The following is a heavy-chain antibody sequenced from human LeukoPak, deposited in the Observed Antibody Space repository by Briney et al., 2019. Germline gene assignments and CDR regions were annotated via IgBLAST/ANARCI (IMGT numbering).Heavy chain of an antibody. V-gene: IGHV3-48*04. CDR1: GFTFSSYS. D-gene: IGHD5-18*01. CDR3: ARSDPAMVISLNY. CDR2: ISSSSSTI. J-gene: IGHJ4*02. Sequence: PGGSLRLSCAASGFTFSSYSMNWVRQAPGKGLEWVSYISSSSSTIYYADSVKGRFTISRDNAKNSLYLQMNSLRAEDTAVYYCARSDPAMVISLNYWGQGTLVTVSS.